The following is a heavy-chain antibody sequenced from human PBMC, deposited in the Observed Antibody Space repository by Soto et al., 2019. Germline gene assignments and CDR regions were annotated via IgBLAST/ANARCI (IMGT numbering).Heavy chain of an antibody. Sequence: QVPLVQSGAEVKKPGASVKVSCKASGYTFTSYGISWVRQAPGQGLEWMGWISAYNGNTNYAQKLQGRVTMTTDTSTSTAYMELRSLKSDDTAVYYCARDQRGYCSGGSCYLGSDYWGQGTLVTVSS. CDR1: GYTFTSYG. CDR2: ISAYNGNT. V-gene: IGHV1-18*01. CDR3: ARDQRGYCSGGSCYLGSDY. D-gene: IGHD2-15*01. J-gene: IGHJ4*02.